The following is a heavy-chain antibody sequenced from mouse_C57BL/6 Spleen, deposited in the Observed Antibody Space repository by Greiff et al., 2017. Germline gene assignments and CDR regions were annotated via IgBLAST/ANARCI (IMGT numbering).Heavy chain of an antibody. J-gene: IGHJ3*01. V-gene: IGHV1-20*01. CDR3: ARSWDEEAWFAY. D-gene: IGHD4-1*01. CDR2: INPYNGDT. Sequence: EVQLQQSGPELVKPGDSVKISCKASGYSFTGYFMNWVMQSHGKSLEWIGRINPYNGDTFYNQKFKGKATLTVDKSSSTAHMELRSLTSEDSAVYYCARSWDEEAWFAYWGQGTLVTVSA. CDR1: GYSFTGYF.